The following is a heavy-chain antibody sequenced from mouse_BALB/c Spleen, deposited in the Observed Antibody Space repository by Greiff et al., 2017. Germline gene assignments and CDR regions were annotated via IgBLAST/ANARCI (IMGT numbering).Heavy chain of an antibody. D-gene: IGHD2-3*01. Sequence: DVMLVESGGGLVKPGGSLKLSCAASGFTFSDYYMYWVRQTPEKRLEWVATISDGGSYTYYPDSVKGRVTISRDNAKNNLYLQMSSLKSEDTAMYYGARASYDRHRGLAYWGQGTLVTVSA. V-gene: IGHV5-4*02. J-gene: IGHJ3*01. CDR3: ARASYDRHRGLAY. CDR1: GFTFSDYY. CDR2: ISDGGSYT.